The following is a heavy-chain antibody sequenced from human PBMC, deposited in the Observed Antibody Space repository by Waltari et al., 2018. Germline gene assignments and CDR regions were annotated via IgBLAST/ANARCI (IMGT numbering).Heavy chain of an antibody. CDR2: INHSGGSR. CDR3: ASACFRGSSGPNGFDA. Sequence: QVQLVQSGAEVKKPGASVRVSCKASGYTFTSSYMHWVRQAPGKGLEWMGIINHSGGSRSYAQKGQGRVTRNRDTSTSTVYMELSSLRSEDTDVYYCASACFRGSSGPNGFDAWGQGTLVTVSS. V-gene: IGHV1-46*01. CDR1: GYTFTSSY. D-gene: IGHD6-19*01. J-gene: IGHJ5*02.